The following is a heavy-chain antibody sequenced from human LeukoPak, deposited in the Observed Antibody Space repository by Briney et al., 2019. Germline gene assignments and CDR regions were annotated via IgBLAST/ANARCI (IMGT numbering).Heavy chain of an antibody. CDR1: GGSISSYY. Sequence: PSETLSLTCTVSGGSISSYYWSWIRQPPGKGLEWIGYIYYSGSTNYNPSLKSRVTISAYMSKTHFSLNRMTSNDTDTAVYYCARVVAAPNWFDPWGQGTLVTVSS. J-gene: IGHJ5*02. CDR2: IYYSGST. CDR3: ARVVAAPNWFDP. V-gene: IGHV4-59*12. D-gene: IGHD2-15*01.